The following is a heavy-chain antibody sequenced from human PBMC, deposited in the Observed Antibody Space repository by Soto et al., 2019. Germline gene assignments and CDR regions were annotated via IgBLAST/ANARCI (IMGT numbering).Heavy chain of an antibody. Sequence: QVHLVQSGAEVKKPGSSVKVSCKTSGGSFNNYAVSWVRQAPGQGLEWMGGIIPNFDTPNYAQKFQDRVTIIADESTSTVYMELKSLRSNDTAGYYCAVAMVREILIFESSGMHVWGQGTTVIVSS. D-gene: IGHD3-10*01. CDR3: AVAMVREILIFESSGMHV. J-gene: IGHJ6*02. CDR2: IIPNFDTP. V-gene: IGHV1-69*01. CDR1: GGSFNNYA.